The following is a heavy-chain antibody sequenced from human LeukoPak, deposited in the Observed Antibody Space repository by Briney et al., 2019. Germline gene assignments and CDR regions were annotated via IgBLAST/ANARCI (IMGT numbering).Heavy chain of an antibody. D-gene: IGHD3-10*01. CDR2: IYTSGRT. Sequence: PSQTLSLTCTVSGGSISSGSYYWSWIRQPAGKGLEWIGRIYTSGRTNYNPSLKSRVTISVDTSKNQFSLKLSSVAAADTAVYYCARDFGYYGSGSRGFVFDPWGQGTLVTVSS. CDR1: GGSISSGSYY. J-gene: IGHJ5*02. V-gene: IGHV4-61*02. CDR3: ARDFGYYGSGSRGFVFDP.